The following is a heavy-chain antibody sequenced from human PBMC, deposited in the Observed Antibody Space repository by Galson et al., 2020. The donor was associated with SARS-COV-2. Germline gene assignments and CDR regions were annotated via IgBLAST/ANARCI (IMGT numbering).Heavy chain of an antibody. J-gene: IGHJ3*02. V-gene: IGHV4-31*03. CDR1: GGSISSGGYY. CDR3: ARGALLTGYYNRPGAAFDI. D-gene: IGHD3-9*01. Sequence: ASETLSLTCTVSGGSISSGGYYWSWIRQHPGKGLEWIGYIYYSGSTYYNPSLKSRVTISVDTSKNQFSLKLSSVTAADTAVYHCARGALLTGYYNRPGAAFDIWGQGTMVTVSS. CDR2: IYYSGST.